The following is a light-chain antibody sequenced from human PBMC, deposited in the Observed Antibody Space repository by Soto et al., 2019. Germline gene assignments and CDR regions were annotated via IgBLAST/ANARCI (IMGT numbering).Light chain of an antibody. Sequence: EIVLTQSPGTLSLSPGERATLSCRASQTVGNNYLDWYQQKPGQAPRLLIYGASSRATVIPDRFSGSGSGTDFTLTISRLEPEDFAVYYCRQSATSPRTFGQGTQVEIK. V-gene: IGKV3-20*01. CDR2: GAS. J-gene: IGKJ1*01. CDR3: RQSATSPRT. CDR1: QTVGNNY.